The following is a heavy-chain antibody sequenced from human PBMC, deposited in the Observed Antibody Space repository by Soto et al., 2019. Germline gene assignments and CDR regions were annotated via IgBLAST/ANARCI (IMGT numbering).Heavy chain of an antibody. D-gene: IGHD5-18*01. CDR3: ARSLVGYGYGVLDY. CDR1: GFTVSSNY. Sequence: GGSLRLSCAASGFTVSSNYMSWVRQAPGKGLEWVSVIYSGGSTYYADSVKGRFTISRDNSKNTVYLQMKSLRAEDTAVYYCARSLVGYGYGVLDYWGQGTLVTVSS. J-gene: IGHJ4*02. CDR2: IYSGGST. V-gene: IGHV3-53*01.